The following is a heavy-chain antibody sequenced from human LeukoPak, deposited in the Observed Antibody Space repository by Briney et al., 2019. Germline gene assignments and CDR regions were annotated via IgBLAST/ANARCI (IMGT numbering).Heavy chain of an antibody. Sequence: GGSLRLSCAASGFTFSSYAMHWVRQAPGKGLEWVAVISYDGSNKYYADSVKGRFTISRDNSKNTLYLQMNSLRAEDTAVYYCARVGIAARLGVDYWGQGTLVTVSS. CDR2: ISYDGSNK. CDR1: GFTFSSYA. CDR3: ARVGIAARLGVDY. V-gene: IGHV3-30-3*01. J-gene: IGHJ4*02. D-gene: IGHD6-6*01.